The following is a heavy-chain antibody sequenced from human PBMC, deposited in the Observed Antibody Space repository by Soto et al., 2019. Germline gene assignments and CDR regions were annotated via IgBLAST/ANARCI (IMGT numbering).Heavy chain of an antibody. Sequence: GGSLRLSCAASGFTFSSYWMHWVRQAPGKGLVWVSRINSDGSSTSYADSVKGRFTISRDNAKNTLYLQMNSLRAEDTAVYYCARARGDFGGMYYYYYGMDFSCTGTTVTVSS. D-gene: IGHD3-16*01. J-gene: IGHJ6*04. V-gene: IGHV3-74*01. CDR1: GFTFSSYW. CDR2: INSDGSST. CDR3: ARARGDFGGMYYYYYGMDF.